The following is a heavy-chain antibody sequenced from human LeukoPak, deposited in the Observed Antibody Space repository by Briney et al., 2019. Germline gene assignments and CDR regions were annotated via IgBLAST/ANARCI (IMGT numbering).Heavy chain of an antibody. J-gene: IGHJ4*02. D-gene: IGHD1-26*01. CDR1: GGSISSYY. CDR2: IYYSGST. Sequence: SETLSLTCTVSGGSISSYYWSWIRQPSGKGLEWIGYIYYSGSTNYNPSLKSRVTISVDTSENQFSLKLSSVTAADTAVYYCARVFTYSGSYLFDYWGQGTLVTVSS. V-gene: IGHV4-59*01. CDR3: ARVFTYSGSYLFDY.